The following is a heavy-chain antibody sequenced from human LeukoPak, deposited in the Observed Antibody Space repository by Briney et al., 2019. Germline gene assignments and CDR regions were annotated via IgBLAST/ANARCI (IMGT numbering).Heavy chain of an antibody. Sequence: ASVKVSCKASGYTFTSYDFNWVRQATGQRPEWMGWMSPNSGDTGYAQKFQDRVTMTRNTSISTAYMELSRLRSDDTAVYYCARDGGYCSSGTICYSRAEYYYYGMDVWGQGTTVTVSS. CDR3: ARDGGYCSSGTICYSRAEYYYYGMDV. D-gene: IGHD2-2*01. V-gene: IGHV1-8*01. J-gene: IGHJ6*02. CDR1: GYTFTSYD. CDR2: MSPNSGDT.